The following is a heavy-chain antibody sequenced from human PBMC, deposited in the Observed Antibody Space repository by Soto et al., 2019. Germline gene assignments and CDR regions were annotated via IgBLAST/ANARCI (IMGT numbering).Heavy chain of an antibody. CDR1: GFSFSYAW. D-gene: IGHD3-10*01. CDR2: IKSQTEGGTT. J-gene: IGHJ3*02. Sequence: GGSLRLSCAASGFSFSYAWMRWVRQTPGKGLEWVGRIKSQTEGGTTDYAAPVKDRFTISRDDSKDTLYLQMNSLKTEDTAVYYCTTEALLWFGEFPDAFDIWGQGTMVTVSS. CDR3: TTEALLWFGEFPDAFDI. V-gene: IGHV3-15*01.